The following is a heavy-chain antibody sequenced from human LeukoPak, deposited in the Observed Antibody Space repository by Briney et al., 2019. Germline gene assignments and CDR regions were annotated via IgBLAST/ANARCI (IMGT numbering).Heavy chain of an antibody. D-gene: IGHD1-1*01. Sequence: GGSLRLSCAASGFTFSSYAMHWVRQAPGKGLEWVAVISYDGSNKYYADSVKGRFTISRDNSKNTLYLQMNSLRAEDTAVYYCARDRDELDYFDYWGQGTLVTVSS. CDR2: ISYDGSNK. J-gene: IGHJ4*02. CDR3: ARDRDELDYFDY. CDR1: GFTFSSYA. V-gene: IGHV3-30*04.